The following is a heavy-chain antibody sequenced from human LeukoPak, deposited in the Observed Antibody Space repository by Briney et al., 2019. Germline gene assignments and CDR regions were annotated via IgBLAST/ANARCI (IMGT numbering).Heavy chain of an antibody. CDR3: ARLTTVTTLFSVNTIAY. Sequence: SGPTLVNPTQTLTLTCTFSGFSLSTSGVGVGWIRQPPGKALEWLALLYWDDDKRYSPSLESRLTITKDTSKNQVVLTMTNMDPVDKATYYCARLTTVTTLFSVNTIAYWGQGTLVTVSS. D-gene: IGHD4-17*01. J-gene: IGHJ4*02. CDR1: GFSLSTSGVG. V-gene: IGHV2-5*02. CDR2: LYWDDDK.